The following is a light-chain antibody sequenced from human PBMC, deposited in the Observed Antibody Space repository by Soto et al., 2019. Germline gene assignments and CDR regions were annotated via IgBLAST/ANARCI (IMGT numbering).Light chain of an antibody. V-gene: IGKV3-20*01. CDR3: QQYGSSPRT. CDR2: GAS. Sequence: EIVLTQSPGTLSLSPGDRATLSCRASQSINNDYLAWYQQKPGQAPRLLIYGASRRATGIPDRFSGSGSGTDFTLTITRMETADSAVYYCQQYGSSPRTFGQGTKVDIK. J-gene: IGKJ1*01. CDR1: QSINNDY.